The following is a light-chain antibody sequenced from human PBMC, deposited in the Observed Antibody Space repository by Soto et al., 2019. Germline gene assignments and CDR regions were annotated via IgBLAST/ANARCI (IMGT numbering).Light chain of an antibody. CDR2: DVS. Sequence: QSALTQPASVSGSPGQSITISCTGTSSDVGGYNYVSWYQQHPGKVPKLMIYDVSNRPSGASNRFSGSKSGNTASLTISGLQAEDEADYYCSSYTGSSTLYVFGSGTKVTVL. J-gene: IGLJ1*01. CDR3: SSYTGSSTLYV. CDR1: SSDVGGYNY. V-gene: IGLV2-14*03.